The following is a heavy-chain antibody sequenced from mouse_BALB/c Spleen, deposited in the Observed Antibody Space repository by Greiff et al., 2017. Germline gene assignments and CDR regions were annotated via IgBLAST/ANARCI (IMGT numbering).Heavy chain of an antibody. V-gene: IGHV10-1*02. CDR3: VGAYDYDPWFAY. Sequence: EVQRVESGGGLVQPKGSLKLSCAASGFTFNTYAMNWVRQAPGKGLEWVARIRSKSNNYATYYADSVKDRFTISRDDSQSMLYLQMNNLKTEDTAMYYCVGAYDYDPWFAYWGQGTLVTVSA. J-gene: IGHJ3*01. D-gene: IGHD2-4*01. CDR1: GFTFNTYA. CDR2: IRSKSNNYAT.